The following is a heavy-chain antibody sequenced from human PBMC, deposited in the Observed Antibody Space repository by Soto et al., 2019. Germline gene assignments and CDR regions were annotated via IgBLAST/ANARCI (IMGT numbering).Heavy chain of an antibody. CDR3: ARHGGTIFGVVRWFEP. D-gene: IGHD3-3*01. CDR2: IDPSDSYT. CDR1: GYSFTSYW. J-gene: IGHJ5*02. V-gene: IGHV5-10-1*01. Sequence: GESLKISCKGSGYSFTSYWISWVRQMPGKGLEWMGRIDPSDSYTNYSPSFQGHVTISADKSISTAYLQWSSLKASDTAMYYCARHGGTIFGVVRWFEPWGQGTLVTVS.